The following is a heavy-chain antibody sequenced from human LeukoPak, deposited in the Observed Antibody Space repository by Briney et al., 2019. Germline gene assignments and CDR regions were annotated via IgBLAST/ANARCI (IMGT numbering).Heavy chain of an antibody. CDR3: ARLVATGKNYYYYMDV. CDR2: INHSGST. D-gene: IGHD5-12*01. V-gene: IGHV4-34*01. Sequence: KPSETLSLTCAVYGGSFSGYYWSWIRQPPGKGLEWIGEINHSGSTNYNPSLKSRVTISVDTSKNQFSLKLSSVTAADTAVYYCARLVATGKNYYYYMDVWGKGTTVTVSS. J-gene: IGHJ6*03. CDR1: GGSFSGYY.